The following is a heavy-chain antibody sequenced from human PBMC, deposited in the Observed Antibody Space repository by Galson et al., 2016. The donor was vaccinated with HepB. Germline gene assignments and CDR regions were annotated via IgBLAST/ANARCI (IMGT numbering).Heavy chain of an antibody. Sequence: SVKVSCKASGGTFSSYAISWVRQAPGQGLEWMGGIIPIYGTTNFAQKFQGRVTITADESMTTAYMELSSLRSDDTAVYYCARDLALYCSSTSTNCDRGFDAWGQGTLVAVSA. CDR1: GGTFSSYA. V-gene: IGHV1-69*13. CDR2: IIPIYGTT. J-gene: IGHJ5*02. D-gene: IGHD2-2*01. CDR3: ARDLALYCSSTSTNCDRGFDA.